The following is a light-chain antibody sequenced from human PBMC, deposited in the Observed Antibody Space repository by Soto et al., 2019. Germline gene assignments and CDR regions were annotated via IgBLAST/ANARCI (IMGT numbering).Light chain of an antibody. CDR2: GAS. V-gene: IGKV1-9*01. CDR1: QGIGSY. CDR3: QQLNTYPA. Sequence: DLPLTQSPSFLSASVGDRVIITCRASQGIGSYLGWYQQAPGKAPKLLIYGASTLQSGVPSRFSGSGSGTEFTLTISSLQPEAVATYYCQQLNTYPAFGGGTKVEI. J-gene: IGKJ4*01.